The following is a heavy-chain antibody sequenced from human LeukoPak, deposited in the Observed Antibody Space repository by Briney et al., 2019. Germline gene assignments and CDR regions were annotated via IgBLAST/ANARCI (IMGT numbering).Heavy chain of an antibody. CDR2: IYYSGST. D-gene: IGHD3-3*01. Sequence: PSETLSLTCTVSGGSVSSGSYYWSWIRQPPGKGLEWIGYIYYSGSTNYNPSLKSRVTISVDTSKNQFSLKLSSVTAADTAVYYCARDGAVSTIFGVVNYYYYGMDVWGQGTTVTVSS. CDR3: ARDGAVSTIFGVVNYYYYGMDV. CDR1: GGSVSSGSYY. V-gene: IGHV4-61*01. J-gene: IGHJ6*02.